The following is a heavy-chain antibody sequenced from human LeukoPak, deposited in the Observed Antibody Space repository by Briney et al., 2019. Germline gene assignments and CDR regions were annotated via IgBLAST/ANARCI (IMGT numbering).Heavy chain of an antibody. D-gene: IGHD1-1*01. V-gene: IGHV3-30*01. J-gene: IGHJ4*02. CDR1: GSTFSSYA. CDR2: ISYDGSNK. Sequence: GGSLRLSCAASGSTFSSYAMHWVRQAPGKGLEWVAVISYDGSNKYYADSVKGRFTISRDNSKNTLYLQMNSLRAEDTAVYYCAIGTTGTGIPFDYWGQGTLVTVSS. CDR3: AIGTTGTGIPFDY.